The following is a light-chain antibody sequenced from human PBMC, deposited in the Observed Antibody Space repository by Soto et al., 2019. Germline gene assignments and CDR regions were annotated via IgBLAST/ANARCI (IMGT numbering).Light chain of an antibody. Sequence: IVLTQSSATLSLSPGERATLSCRSSQSVNNYLAWYQQKPGQAPRLLIYDASSRATDIPARFSGSGSGTDFTLTISSLEPEDFATYYCHQRSNWPLTCGGGTKVDIK. CDR1: QSVNNY. CDR2: DAS. J-gene: IGKJ4*01. CDR3: HQRSNWPLT. V-gene: IGKV3-11*01.